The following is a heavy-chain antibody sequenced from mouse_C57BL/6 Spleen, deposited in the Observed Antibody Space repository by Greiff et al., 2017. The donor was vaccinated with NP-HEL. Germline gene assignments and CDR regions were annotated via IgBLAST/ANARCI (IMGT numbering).Heavy chain of an antibody. CDR2: IDPENGDT. Sequence: EVQLQQSGAELVRPGASVKLSCTASGFNIKDDYMHWVKQRPEQGLEWIGWIDPENGDTEYASKFQGKATITADTSSNTAYLQLSSLTSEDTAVYDCTTTYYSNYGPWFAYWGQGTLVTVSA. CDR3: TTTYYSNYGPWFAY. J-gene: IGHJ3*01. V-gene: IGHV14-4*01. D-gene: IGHD2-5*01. CDR1: GFNIKDDY.